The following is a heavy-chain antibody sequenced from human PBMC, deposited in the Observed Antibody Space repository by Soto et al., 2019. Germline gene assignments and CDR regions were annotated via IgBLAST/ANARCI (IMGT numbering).Heavy chain of an antibody. CDR1: GFTVSSNY. V-gene: IGHV3-53*01. J-gene: IGHJ6*02. D-gene: IGHD2-15*01. CDR3: ARSPPPLELYCSGGSCPSYYYGMDV. CDR2: IYSGGST. Sequence: HPGGSLSLSCAASGFTVSSNYMSWVRQAPGKGLEWVSVIYSGGSTYYADSVKGRFTISRDNSKNTLYLQMNSLRAEDTAVYYCARSPPPLELYCSGGSCPSYYYGMDVWGQGTTVTVSS.